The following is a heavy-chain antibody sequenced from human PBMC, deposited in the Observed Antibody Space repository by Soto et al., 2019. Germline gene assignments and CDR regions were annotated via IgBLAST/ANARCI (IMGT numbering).Heavy chain of an antibody. CDR3: ARYSSNSDWFDP. Sequence: PLETLSLTCTVSGVCISNYYWSWIRQPPGNGLEWIGHILYTGSAKYNPSLKSRVTMSLDTSKNQFSLKLTSVTAADTAVYYCARYSSNSDWFDPWGQGTLVTSPQ. J-gene: IGHJ5*02. CDR2: ILYTGSA. CDR1: GVCISNYY. D-gene: IGHD6-13*01. V-gene: IGHV4-59*01.